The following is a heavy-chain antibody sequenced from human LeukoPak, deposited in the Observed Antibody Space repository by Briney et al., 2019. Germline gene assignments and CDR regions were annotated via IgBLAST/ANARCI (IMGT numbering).Heavy chain of an antibody. CDR2: ISGSSSYS. D-gene: IGHD6-13*01. Sequence: GGSLRLSCEASGFTFSIYTMNWVRQAPEKGLEWVSSISGSSSYSYYADSLKGRFTISRDNAKNSLYLQMNSLRAEDTAVYYCARDTFGSSLYYFDNWGQGTLVTVSS. V-gene: IGHV3-21*01. J-gene: IGHJ4*02. CDR3: ARDTFGSSLYYFDN. CDR1: GFTFSIYT.